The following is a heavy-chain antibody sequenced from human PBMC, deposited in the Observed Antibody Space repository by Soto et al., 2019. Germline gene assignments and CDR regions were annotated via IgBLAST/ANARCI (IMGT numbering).Heavy chain of an antibody. V-gene: IGHV3-48*03. CDR1: GFTFSSYE. Sequence: GGSLRLSCAASGFTFSSYEMNWVREAPGKGLEWVSYISSSGSTIYYADSVKGRFTISRDNAKNSLYLQMNSLRAEDTAVYYCARMEPNYYYYYGMDVWGQGTTVTVSS. CDR2: ISSSGSTI. CDR3: ARMEPNYYYYYGMDV. D-gene: IGHD1-1*01. J-gene: IGHJ6*02.